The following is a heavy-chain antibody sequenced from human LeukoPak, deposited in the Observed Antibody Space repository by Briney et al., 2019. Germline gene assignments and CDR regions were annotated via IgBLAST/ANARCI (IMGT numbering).Heavy chain of an antibody. V-gene: IGHV4-38-2*02. CDR2: IYHSGST. D-gene: IGHD3-9*01. Sequence: SETLSLTCTVSGYSISSGYYWGWIRQPPGKGLEWIGSIYHSGSTYYNPSLKSRVTISVDTSKNQFSLKLSSVTAADTAVYYCARESPLYDILTGYATRFDYWGQGTLVTVSS. J-gene: IGHJ4*02. CDR1: GYSISSGYY. CDR3: ARESPLYDILTGYATRFDY.